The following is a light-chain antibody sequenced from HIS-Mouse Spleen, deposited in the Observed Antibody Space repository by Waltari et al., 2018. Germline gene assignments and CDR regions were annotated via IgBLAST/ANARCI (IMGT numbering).Light chain of an antibody. V-gene: IGLV3-27*01. J-gene: IGLJ2*01. CDR2: KDS. CDR3: YSAADNSGV. Sequence: SYELTQPSSVSVSPGQTARITCTGAVLAKKYRRWFQQKPGQAPVLVIYKDSERPSGIPERFSGSSSGTTVTLTISGAQVEDEADYYCYSAADNSGVFGGGTKLTVL. CDR1: VLAKKY.